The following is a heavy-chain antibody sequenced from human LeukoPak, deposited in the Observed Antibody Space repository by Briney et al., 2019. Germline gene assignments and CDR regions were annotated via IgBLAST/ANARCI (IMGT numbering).Heavy chain of an antibody. Sequence: GGSLRLSCAGSGFTFSGYEMNWVRQAPGKGLEWLSYVSTTGDIRHYAGSVTGRFTISRDNAENALHLQMNSLRVEDTAIYYCARYSRWGTGNWYFDLWGRGTLVTVSS. V-gene: IGHV3-48*03. CDR1: GFTFSGYE. CDR2: VSTTGDIR. CDR3: ARYSRWGTGNWYFDL. J-gene: IGHJ2*01. D-gene: IGHD6-6*01.